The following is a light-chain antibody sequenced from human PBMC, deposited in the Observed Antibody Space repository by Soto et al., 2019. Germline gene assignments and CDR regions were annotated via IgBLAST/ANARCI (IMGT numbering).Light chain of an antibody. V-gene: IGKV1-33*01. CDR1: QAISNY. CDR2: DAS. CDR3: QQFDNLPLS. J-gene: IGKJ4*01. Sequence: DIQMTQSPSSLSASVGDRVTITCQASQAISNYLNWYQQKPGKAPKILIYDASVLEAGVPSRFSGGGSGTHFTLAISSLQAEDVATYYCQQFDNLPLSFGGGTKVEIK.